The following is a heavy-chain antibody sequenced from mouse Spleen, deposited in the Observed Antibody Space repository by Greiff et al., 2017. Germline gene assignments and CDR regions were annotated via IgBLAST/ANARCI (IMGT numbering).Heavy chain of an antibody. V-gene: IGHV1-85*01. CDR1: GYTFTSYD. D-gene: IGHD2-12*01. CDR2: IYPRDGST. Sequence: QLQQSGPELVKPGASVKLSCKASGYTFTSYDINWVKQRPGQGLEWIGWIYPRDGSTKYNEKFKGKATLTVDTSSSTAYMELHSLTSEDTAVYYCAFYSYYSYDDPYYFDYWGQGTTLTVSS. J-gene: IGHJ2*01. CDR3: AFYSYYSYDDPYYFDY.